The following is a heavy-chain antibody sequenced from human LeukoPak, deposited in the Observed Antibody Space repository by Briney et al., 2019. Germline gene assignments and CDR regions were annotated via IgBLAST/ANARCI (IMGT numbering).Heavy chain of an antibody. CDR2: VYTSGST. CDR1: GGSISSYY. Sequence: SETLSLTCTVSGGSISSYYWSWIRQPAGKGLEWIGRVYTSGSTNYNPPLKSRVTMSVDTSKNQFSLKLSSVTAADTAVYYCARDREHSSSWYYFDYWGQGTLVTVSS. D-gene: IGHD6-13*01. J-gene: IGHJ4*02. V-gene: IGHV4-4*07. CDR3: ARDREHSSSWYYFDY.